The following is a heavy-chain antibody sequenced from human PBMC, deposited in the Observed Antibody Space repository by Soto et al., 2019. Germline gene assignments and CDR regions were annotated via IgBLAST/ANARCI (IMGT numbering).Heavy chain of an antibody. Sequence: SETLSLTCTISSGSIRTYYVGWIRQPPGKGQEWIGSFDDSGSSNFNPSLKSRVTVSIDTSRKYFSLKLSSVTAADTAVYYCAIGLGSEVVVSTYVSGWFDLWCQGTLVTVSS. D-gene: IGHD3-22*01. CDR1: SGSIRTYY. V-gene: IGHV4-59*12. CDR3: AIGLGSEVVVSTYVSGWFDL. J-gene: IGHJ5*02. CDR2: FDDSGSS.